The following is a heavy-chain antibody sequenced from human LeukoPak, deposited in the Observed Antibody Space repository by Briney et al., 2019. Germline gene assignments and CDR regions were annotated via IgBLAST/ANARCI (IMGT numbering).Heavy chain of an antibody. D-gene: IGHD6-19*01. CDR3: ARHSYSSGWHAHFDY. CDR2: IYYSGST. Sequence: SETLSLTCTVSGGSISSTSYYWGGIRQPPGKGLEWIGNIYYSGSTYYSPSLNSRLTMSVDTSRNYFSLKLSSVTAADTAVYYCARHSYSSGWHAHFDYWGQGTVVAVSS. V-gene: IGHV4-39*01. CDR1: GGSISSTSYY. J-gene: IGHJ4*02.